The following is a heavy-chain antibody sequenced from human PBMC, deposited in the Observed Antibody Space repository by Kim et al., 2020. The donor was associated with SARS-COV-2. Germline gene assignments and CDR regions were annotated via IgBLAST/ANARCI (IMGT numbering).Heavy chain of an antibody. J-gene: IGHJ4*02. V-gene: IGHV3-30*04. Sequence: GGSLRLSCAASGFTFSSYAMYWVRQAPGKGLEWVAVISYDGSNKYYADSVKGRFTISRDNSKNTLYLQMNSLRAEDTAVYYCARERVVITREYYFDYWGQGTLVTVSS. CDR2: ISYDGSNK. CDR1: GFTFSSYA. D-gene: IGHD3-22*01. CDR3: ARERVVITREYYFDY.